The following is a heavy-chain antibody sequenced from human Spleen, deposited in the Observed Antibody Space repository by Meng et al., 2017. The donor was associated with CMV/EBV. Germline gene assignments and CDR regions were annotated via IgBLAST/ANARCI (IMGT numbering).Heavy chain of an antibody. J-gene: IGHJ4*02. CDR2: ISSGGINT. D-gene: IGHD2-21*01. CDR3: AKVEPPIGDFYQRRDYFDY. V-gene: IGHV3-23*03. CDR1: FSNYA. Sequence: FSNYAMSWVRQPPGKGLECVSLISSGGINTYYTDSVKGRFTISRDDSKNTLYLQMNSLRAEDTAFYYCAKVEPPIGDFYQRRDYFDYWGQGTLVTVSS.